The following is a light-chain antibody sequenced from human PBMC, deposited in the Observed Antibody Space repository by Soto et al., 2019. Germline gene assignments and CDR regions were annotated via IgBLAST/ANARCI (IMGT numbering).Light chain of an antibody. CDR1: SSDVGSYKL. V-gene: IGLV2-23*01. CDR3: CSYSGSSTYV. CDR2: EGS. J-gene: IGLJ1*01. Sequence: QSALTQPASVSGSPGQSITISCTGTSSDVGSYKLVSWYQQHPGKAPKLMIYEGSKRPSGVSNRFSGSRSGNTASLTISGLQADDEADYYCCSYSGSSTYVFGTGTKLTVL.